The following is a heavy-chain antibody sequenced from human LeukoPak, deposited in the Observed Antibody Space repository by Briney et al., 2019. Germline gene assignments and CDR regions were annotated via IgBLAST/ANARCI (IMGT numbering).Heavy chain of an antibody. J-gene: IGHJ4*02. CDR3: AKVSYSGYDCDY. CDR1: GFTFSNAW. D-gene: IGHD5-12*01. CDR2: IRYDGSNK. V-gene: IGHV3-30*02. Sequence: GGSLRLSCAASGFTFSNAWMSWVRQAPGKGLEWVAFIRYDGSNKYYPDSVKGRFTISRDNSKNTLYLQMNSLRAEDTAVYYCAKVSYSGYDCDYRGQGTLVTVSS.